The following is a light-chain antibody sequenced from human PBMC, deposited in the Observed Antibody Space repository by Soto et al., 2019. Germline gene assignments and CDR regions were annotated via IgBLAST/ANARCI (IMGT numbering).Light chain of an antibody. CDR3: QQINSLPIT. CDR1: QGINNY. CDR2: TVS. J-gene: IGKJ5*01. Sequence: DIQLTQSPSFLSASVGDRVTITCRASQGINNYLAWYQQKPGKAPKLLIHTVSTLQSGVPSRFSGSGSGTEFPLTISSLQPDDFASYYCQQINSLPITFGQGTRLEIK. V-gene: IGKV1-9*01.